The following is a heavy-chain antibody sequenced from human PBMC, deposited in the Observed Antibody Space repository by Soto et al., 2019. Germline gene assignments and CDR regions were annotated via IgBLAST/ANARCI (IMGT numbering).Heavy chain of an antibody. Sequence: GGSLRLSCAASGFTFSSYGMHWVRQAPGKGLEWVAVISYDGSNKYYADSGKGGFTISRDNSKNTLYLQMNSLRAEDTAVYYCAKDTPDYYDSSGYSIGAFDYWGQGTLVTVSS. CDR3: AKDTPDYYDSSGYSIGAFDY. CDR2: ISYDGSNK. D-gene: IGHD3-22*01. CDR1: GFTFSSYG. V-gene: IGHV3-30*18. J-gene: IGHJ4*02.